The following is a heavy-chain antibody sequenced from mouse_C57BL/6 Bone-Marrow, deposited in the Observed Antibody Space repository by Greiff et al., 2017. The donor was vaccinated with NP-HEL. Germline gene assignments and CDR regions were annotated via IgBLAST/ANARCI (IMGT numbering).Heavy chain of an antibody. CDR1: GFSFNTYA. J-gene: IGHJ4*01. Sequence: EVQRVESGGGLVQPKGSLKLSCAASGFSFNTYAMNWVRQAPGKGLEWVARIRSKSNNYATYYADSVKDRFTISRDDSESMLYLQMNNLKTEDTAMYYCVRHDIYDGLYAMDYWGQGTSVTVSS. CDR2: IRSKSNNYAT. V-gene: IGHV10-1*01. D-gene: IGHD2-3*01. CDR3: VRHDIYDGLYAMDY.